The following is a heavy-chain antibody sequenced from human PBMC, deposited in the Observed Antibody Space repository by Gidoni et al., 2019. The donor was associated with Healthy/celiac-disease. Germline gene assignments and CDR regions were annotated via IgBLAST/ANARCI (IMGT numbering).Heavy chain of an antibody. D-gene: IGHD1-26*01. CDR3: ARHVIVGATKPIDY. CDR2: IYYSGST. Sequence: QLQLQESGPGLVKPSETLSLTCTVSGGSISSSSYYWGWIRQPPGKGLEWIGSIYYSGSTYYNPSRKSRVTISVDTSKNQFSLKLSSVTAADTAVYYCARHVIVGATKPIDYWGQGTLVTVSS. CDR1: GGSISSSSYY. J-gene: IGHJ4*02. V-gene: IGHV4-39*01.